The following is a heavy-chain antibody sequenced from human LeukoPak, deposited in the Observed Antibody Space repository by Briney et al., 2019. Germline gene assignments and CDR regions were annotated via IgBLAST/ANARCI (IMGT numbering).Heavy chain of an antibody. V-gene: IGHV4-34*01. Sequence: SETLSLTCAVYGESFSGYYWSWIRQPPGKGLEWIGEINHRGNTNYNPSLKSQVTISVDTSKNQFSLKLNSVTAADTAVYYCARVGSSSFILDYWGQGTLVTVSS. CDR2: INHRGNT. CDR1: GESFSGYY. CDR3: ARVGSSSFILDY. J-gene: IGHJ4*02. D-gene: IGHD6-13*01.